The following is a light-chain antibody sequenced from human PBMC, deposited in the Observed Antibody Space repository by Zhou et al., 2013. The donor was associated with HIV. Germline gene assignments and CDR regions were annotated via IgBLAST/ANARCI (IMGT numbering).Light chain of an antibody. CDR2: LAS. J-gene: IGKJ4*01. Sequence: DIQMTQSPSSLSASVGDSVTITCRSSQSMSTYLNWYQHKPGKAPKLLIYLASTLHTGVPARFSGSGSGTDFTLTISSLQPEDFATYYCQHLNSYPRALTFGEGPRWRSN. V-gene: IGKV1-9*01. CDR1: QSMSTY. CDR3: QHLNSYPRALT.